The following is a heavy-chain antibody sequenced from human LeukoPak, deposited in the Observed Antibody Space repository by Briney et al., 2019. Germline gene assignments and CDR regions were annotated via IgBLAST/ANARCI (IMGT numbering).Heavy chain of an antibody. CDR1: GLTFRSYW. CDR3: ASGGGATRSGYAFDM. V-gene: IGHV3-7*01. Sequence: GGSLRLSCAASGLTFRSYWMSWVRQAPGKGLEWVANIKPDGREKYYVDSVKGRFTISRDNAKNSLYMQMNSLRAEDTAVYYCASGGGATRSGYAFDMWGQGTMVTVSS. CDR2: IKPDGREK. D-gene: IGHD1-26*01. J-gene: IGHJ3*02.